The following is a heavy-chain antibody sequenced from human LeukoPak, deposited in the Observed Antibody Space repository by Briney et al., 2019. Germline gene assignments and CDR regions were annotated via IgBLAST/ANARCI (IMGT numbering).Heavy chain of an antibody. Sequence: GGSLRLSCAASGFTFSSYSMNWVRQAPGKGLEWVSSISSSSSYIYYADSVKGRFTISRDNAKNSLYLQMNSLRAEDTAVYYXXXDAXXCSGDXXXXWFDPWGQGALVTVSS. CDR2: ISSSSSYI. V-gene: IGHV3-21*01. J-gene: IGHJ5*02. D-gene: IGHD2-15*01. CDR3: XXDAXXCSGDXXXXWFDP. CDR1: GFTFSSYS.